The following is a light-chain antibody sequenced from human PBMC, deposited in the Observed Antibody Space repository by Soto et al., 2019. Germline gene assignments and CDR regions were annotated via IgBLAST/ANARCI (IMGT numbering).Light chain of an antibody. CDR2: DAS. J-gene: IGKJ4*01. Sequence: DIVWTQSPATLSLSPGERATLSCRASQSVSSYLAWYQQKPGQAPRLLIYDASNRATGIPARFSGSGSGTDFTLTISSLEPEDFAVYYCQQRSNWPSLTFGGGTNVDI. CDR3: QQRSNWPSLT. V-gene: IGKV3-11*01. CDR1: QSVSSY.